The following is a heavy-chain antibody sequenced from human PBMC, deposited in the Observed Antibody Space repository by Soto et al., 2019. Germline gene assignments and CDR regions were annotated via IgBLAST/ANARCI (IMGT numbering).Heavy chain of an antibody. CDR3: AKHSEYQLLSWLDP. V-gene: IGHV3-23*01. Sequence: GGFLRLSCAASGVSFITYAMSWVRQAPGKGLEWVSGISAGGGNTYYADSVRGRFTISRDNSKNTVDLQISSLRAEDTALYYCAKHSEYQLLSWLDPWGLGTLVTVSS. CDR2: ISAGGGNT. CDR1: GVSFITYA. J-gene: IGHJ5*02. D-gene: IGHD2-2*01.